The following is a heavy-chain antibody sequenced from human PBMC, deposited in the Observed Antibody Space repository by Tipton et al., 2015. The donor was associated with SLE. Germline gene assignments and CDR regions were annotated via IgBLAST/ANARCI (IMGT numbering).Heavy chain of an antibody. V-gene: IGHV3-49*04. Sequence: SLRLSCIASGFTFGAHALSWVRQAPGKGLEWVGFIRSKAYGGATEYAASVKGRFTISRDDSKNIAYLQMNSLNTEDTGVFYCARKTGYNTGWYGTFDIWGQGTPVTVSS. CDR2: IRSKAYGGAT. D-gene: IGHD6-19*01. CDR1: GFTFGAHA. CDR3: ARKTGYNTGWYGTFDI. J-gene: IGHJ3*02.